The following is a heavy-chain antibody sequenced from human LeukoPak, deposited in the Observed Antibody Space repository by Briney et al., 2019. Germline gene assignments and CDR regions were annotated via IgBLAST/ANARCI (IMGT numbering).Heavy chain of an antibody. CDR3: ARLYGDPYYYYGMDV. J-gene: IGHJ6*02. V-gene: IGHV4-39*01. Sequence: PSETLSLTCTVSGGSIRSSYYYWGWIRQPPGKGLEWIGSIYDSGSTYYNPSLKSRVTISVDTSKNQFSLKLSSVTAADTAVYYCARLYGDPYYYYGMDVWGQGTTVTVSS. D-gene: IGHD4-17*01. CDR2: IYDSGST. CDR1: GGSIRSSYYY.